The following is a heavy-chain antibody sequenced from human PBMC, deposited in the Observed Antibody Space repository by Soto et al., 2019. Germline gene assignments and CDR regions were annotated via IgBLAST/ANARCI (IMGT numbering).Heavy chain of an antibody. CDR2: INPNSGGT. CDR3: ARGRYGGNPGAFDI. V-gene: IGHV1-2*04. D-gene: IGHD4-17*01. CDR1: GYTFTGYY. J-gene: IGHJ3*02. Sequence: ASVKVSCKASGYTFTGYYMHWVRQAPGQGLEWMGWINPNSGGTNYAQKFQGWVTMTRDTSISTAYMELSRLRSDDTAVYYCARGRYGGNPGAFDIWGQGTMVTVSS.